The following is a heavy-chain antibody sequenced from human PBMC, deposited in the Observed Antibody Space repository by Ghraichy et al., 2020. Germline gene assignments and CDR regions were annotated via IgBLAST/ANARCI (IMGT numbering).Heavy chain of an antibody. CDR3: AQERQYCSFANCPFDY. J-gene: IGHJ4*02. CDR1: GFTFSSFP. Sequence: GGSLRLSCAASGFTFSSFPMGWVRQAPGKGLEWVSAISGRGRDTYYADSVKGRFTISRDNSKNTLFLQMNSLRAEDTAVYYCAQERQYCSFANCPFDYWGQGTLVTVSS. CDR2: ISGRGRDT. D-gene: IGHD2-15*01. V-gene: IGHV3-23*01.